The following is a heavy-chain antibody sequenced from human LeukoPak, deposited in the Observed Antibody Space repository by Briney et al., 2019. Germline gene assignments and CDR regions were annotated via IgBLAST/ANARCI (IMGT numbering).Heavy chain of an antibody. CDR3: ARVRLGESSGYSLDY. Sequence: SETLSLTCAVSGGSVSSGSYYWSWIRQPPGKGLEWIGEIFHSGSINYKPSLKSRVTISIDKSKNQFSLKVTSVTAADTAVYYCARVRLGESSGYSLDYWGQGTLVTVSS. CDR1: GGSVSSGSYY. CDR2: IFHSGSI. J-gene: IGHJ4*02. D-gene: IGHD3-22*01. V-gene: IGHV4-61*01.